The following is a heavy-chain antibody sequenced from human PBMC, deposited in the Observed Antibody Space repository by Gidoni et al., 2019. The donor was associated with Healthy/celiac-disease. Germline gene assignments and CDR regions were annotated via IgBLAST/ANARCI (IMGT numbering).Heavy chain of an antibody. D-gene: IGHD1-26*01. Sequence: QVQLVQSGAEVKKPGASVKVSCKASGYTFTSYAMHWVRQAPGQRLEWMGWINAGNGNTKYSQKFQGRVTITRDTSASTAYMELSSLRSEDTAVYYCARDRMEVWEPSNGNFDYWGQGTLVTVSS. V-gene: IGHV1-3*01. CDR1: GYTFTSYA. CDR3: ARDRMEVWEPSNGNFDY. CDR2: INAGNGNT. J-gene: IGHJ4*02.